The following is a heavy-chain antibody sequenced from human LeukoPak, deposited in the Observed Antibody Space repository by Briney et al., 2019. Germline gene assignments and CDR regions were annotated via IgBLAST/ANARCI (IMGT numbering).Heavy chain of an antibody. D-gene: IGHD5-12*01. V-gene: IGHV4-39*07. Sequence: SETLSLTCTVSGGSISSTSYYWGWTRQPPGKGLEWIGSIYYSGSINYNPSLKSRVIISVDKSKNQFSLKLTSVTAADTAVYYCARDGYSGSDALWGQGTLVTVSS. CDR2: IYYSGSI. CDR3: ARDGYSGSDAL. J-gene: IGHJ4*02. CDR1: GGSISSTSYY.